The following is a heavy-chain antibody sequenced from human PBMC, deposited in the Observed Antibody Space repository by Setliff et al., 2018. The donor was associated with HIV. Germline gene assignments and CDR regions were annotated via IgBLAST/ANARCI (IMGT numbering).Heavy chain of an antibody. D-gene: IGHD6-6*01. V-gene: IGHV3-66*02. Sequence: PGGSLRLSCEASGFTVSSSYMAWVRQAPGKGLEWVSTIYSDGSTYHRDSVKGRFTLSRDNSKNTVYLQVGSLRPDDTAMYYCARDASISSPYDAFDIWGQGTMVTVSS. CDR1: GFTVSSSY. CDR3: ARDASISSPYDAFDI. J-gene: IGHJ3*02. CDR2: IYSDGST.